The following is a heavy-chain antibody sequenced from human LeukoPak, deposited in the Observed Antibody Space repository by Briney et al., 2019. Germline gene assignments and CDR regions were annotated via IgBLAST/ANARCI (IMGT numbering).Heavy chain of an antibody. CDR3: ARGGGYASPIGY. D-gene: IGHD5-12*01. CDR1: GGPISTHH. V-gene: IGHV4-59*11. CDR2: IYHSGST. Sequence: SDTLSLTCTLSGGPISTHHWRCIRPPPEGGREWRGYIYHSGSTQHTPPHESRVTISGDTYKHVFSVKLSSVTAADTAVYYCARGGGYASPIGYWGQGALVTVSS. J-gene: IGHJ4*02.